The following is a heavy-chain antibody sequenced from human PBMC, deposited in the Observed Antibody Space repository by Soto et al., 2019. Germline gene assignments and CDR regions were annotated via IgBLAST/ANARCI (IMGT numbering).Heavy chain of an antibody. CDR1: GFTFSSYT. CDR3: ARDLGSSSSWNVYSYYGMDV. CDR2: ITSISTYI. D-gene: IGHD6-13*01. V-gene: IGHV3-21*01. J-gene: IGHJ6*02. Sequence: VGSLRLSCAASGFTFSSYTMNWVRQSPGKGLEWVSSITSISTYIYYADSVKGRFTISRDNTKNSLYLQMNSLRAEDKAVYYCARDLGSSSSWNVYSYYGMDVLRQGTRVTVSS.